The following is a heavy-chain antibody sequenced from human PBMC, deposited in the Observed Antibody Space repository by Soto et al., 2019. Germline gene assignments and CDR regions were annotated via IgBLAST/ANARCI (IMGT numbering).Heavy chain of an antibody. CDR3: ARVRQLVGYFYYYMDV. CDR2: ISAYNGDT. J-gene: IGHJ6*03. V-gene: IGHV1-18*01. CDR1: GYTFTNYG. D-gene: IGHD6-6*01. Sequence: QVQLLQSGAEVKKPGASVKVSCKASGYTFTNYGITWVRQAPGQGLEWMGWISAYNGDTHFTQRLQGRVTMTTDTSTSTAYMGLRGWRSDDTAVYYWARVRQLVGYFYYYMDVWGKGTTVTVSS.